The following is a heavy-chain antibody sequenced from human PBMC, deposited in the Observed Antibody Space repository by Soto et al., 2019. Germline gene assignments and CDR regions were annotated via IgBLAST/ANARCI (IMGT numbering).Heavy chain of an antibody. CDR3: ARARAPYNWNYEVIFDY. CDR1: GFTFSSYG. D-gene: IGHD1-7*01. CDR2: IWYDGSNK. J-gene: IGHJ4*02. V-gene: IGHV3-33*01. Sequence: QVQLVESGGGVVQPGRSLRLSCAASGFTFSSYGMHWVRQAPGKGLEWVAVIWYDGSNKYYADSVKGRFTISRDNSKNTLYLQMNSLRAEDTAVYYCARARAPYNWNYEVIFDYWAREPWSPSPQ.